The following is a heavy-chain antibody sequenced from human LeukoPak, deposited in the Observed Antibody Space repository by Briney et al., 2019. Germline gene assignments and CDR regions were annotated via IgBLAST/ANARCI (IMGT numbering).Heavy chain of an antibody. CDR3: ARDTSSYFDY. V-gene: IGHV3-74*01. CDR2: IKSDGGTT. CDR1: GFAFRSNW. Sequence: PGGSLRLSCAASGFAFRSNWMHWVRQAPGKGLVWVAGIKSDGGTTNYADSVKGRFTISRDNAKNTLFLQMDSLRAEDTAVYFCARDTSSYFDYWGQGTLVTVSS. D-gene: IGHD3-22*01. J-gene: IGHJ4*02.